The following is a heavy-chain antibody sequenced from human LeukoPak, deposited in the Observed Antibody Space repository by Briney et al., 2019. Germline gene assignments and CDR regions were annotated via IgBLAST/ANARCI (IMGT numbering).Heavy chain of an antibody. J-gene: IGHJ3*02. Sequence: ASVKVSCKASGYTFTSYDINWVRQATGQGLEWMGWVNPNSGNTGYAQKFQGRVTMTRNTSISTTYMELSSLRSEDTAVYYCARGWGQWGLAWGFDIWGQGTMVTVSS. V-gene: IGHV1-8*01. CDR1: GYTFTSYD. D-gene: IGHD1-26*01. CDR2: VNPNSGNT. CDR3: ARGWGQWGLAWGFDI.